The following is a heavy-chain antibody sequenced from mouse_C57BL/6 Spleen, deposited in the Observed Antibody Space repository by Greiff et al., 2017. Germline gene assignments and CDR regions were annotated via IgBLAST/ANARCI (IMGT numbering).Heavy chain of an antibody. D-gene: IGHD1-1*01. CDR1: GFTFSDYG. V-gene: IGHV5-17*01. CDR2: ISSGSSTI. Sequence: EVKLVESGGGLVKPGGSLKLSCAASGFTFSDYGMHWVRQAPEKGLEWVAYISSGSSTIYYADTVKGRFTISRDNAKNTLFLQMTSLRSEDTAMYYCARKYYGRGYYFDYWGQGTTLTVSS. CDR3: ARKYYGRGYYFDY. J-gene: IGHJ2*01.